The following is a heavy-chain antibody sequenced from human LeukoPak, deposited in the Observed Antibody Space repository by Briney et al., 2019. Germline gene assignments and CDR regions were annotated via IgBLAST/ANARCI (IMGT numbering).Heavy chain of an antibody. CDR1: GGSISSSSYY. J-gene: IGHJ4*02. CDR3: ARSFRVLAAAGIDY. Sequence: SETLSLTCTVSGGSISSSSYYWGWIRQPPGKGLEWIGSIYYSGSTYYNPSLKSRVTISVDTSKNQFSLKLSSVTAADTAVYYCARSFRVLAAAGIDYWGQGTLVTVSS. D-gene: IGHD6-13*01. V-gene: IGHV4-39*07. CDR2: IYYSGST.